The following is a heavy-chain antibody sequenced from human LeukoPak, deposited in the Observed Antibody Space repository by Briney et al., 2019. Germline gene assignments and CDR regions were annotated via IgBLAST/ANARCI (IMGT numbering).Heavy chain of an antibody. CDR1: GGSISSSSYY. CDR2: IYYSGST. V-gene: IGHV4-39*01. J-gene: IGHJ6*03. Sequence: SETLSLTCTVSGGSISSSSYYWGWIRQPPGKGLEWIGSIYYSGSTYYNPSLKSRVTISVDTSKNQFSLKLSSVTAADTAVYYCARHSSGSYYTILYYYYYYMDVWGKGTTVTVSS. D-gene: IGHD3-10*01. CDR3: ARHSSGSYYTILYYYYYYMDV.